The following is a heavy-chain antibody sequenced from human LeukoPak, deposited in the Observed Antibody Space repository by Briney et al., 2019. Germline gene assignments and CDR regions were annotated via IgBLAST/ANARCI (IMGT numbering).Heavy chain of an antibody. CDR1: GGPFSGYY. CDR3: ARGHPYYA. V-gene: IGHV4-34*01. CDR2: INHSGST. J-gene: IGHJ5*02. Sequence: PSETLSLTCAVYGGPFSGYYWSWIRQPPGKGLEWIGEINHSGSTNYNPSLKSRVTISVDTSKNQFSLKLSSVTAADTAVYYCARGHPYYAWGQGTLVTVSS. D-gene: IGHD1-26*01.